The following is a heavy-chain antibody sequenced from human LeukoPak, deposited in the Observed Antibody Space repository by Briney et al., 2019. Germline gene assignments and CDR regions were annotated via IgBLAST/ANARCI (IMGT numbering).Heavy chain of an antibody. J-gene: IGHJ4*02. CDR2: ISYDGSNK. V-gene: IGHV3-30*18. D-gene: IGHD6-13*01. CDR3: AKVGIQASFDH. Sequence: GGSLRLSCAASGFTFSSYGMHWVRQAPGRGLEWVAVISYDGSNKYYADSVKGRFTISRDNSKNTLYLQMNSLRAEDTAVYYCAKVGIQASFDHWGQGTLVTVSS. CDR1: GFTFSSYG.